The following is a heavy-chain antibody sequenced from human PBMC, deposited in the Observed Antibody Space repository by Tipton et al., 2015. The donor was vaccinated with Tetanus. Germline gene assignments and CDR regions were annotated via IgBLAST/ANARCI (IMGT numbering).Heavy chain of an antibody. J-gene: IGHJ4*02. CDR3: ARERVVPAANPIVN. CDR1: GYTFTGYY. V-gene: IGHV1-2*06. D-gene: IGHD2-2*01. CDR2: INPNSGGT. Sequence: QSGAEVKKPGASVKVSCKASGYTFTGYYMHWVRQAPGQGLEWMGRINPNSGGTNYAQNFQGRVTMTGDTSISTAYMELSRLRSDDTAVYYCARERVVPAANPIVNWDQGTLVTVSS.